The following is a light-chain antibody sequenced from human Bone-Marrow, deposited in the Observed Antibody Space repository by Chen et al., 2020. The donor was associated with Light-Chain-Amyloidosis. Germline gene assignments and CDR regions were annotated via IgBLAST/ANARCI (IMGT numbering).Light chain of an antibody. Sequence: QSALAQPPSASGSPGQSVTISCAGTSSDVGDYKYVSWYQQHPGKAPKLMIYEVSKRPSGVPDRFSGSNACNTSSLTVSGLQAEDEADYYCSSYAGSNNFVFETGTKVTVL. CDR1: SSDVGDYKY. J-gene: IGLJ1*01. CDR2: EVS. CDR3: SSYAGSNNFV. V-gene: IGLV2-8*01.